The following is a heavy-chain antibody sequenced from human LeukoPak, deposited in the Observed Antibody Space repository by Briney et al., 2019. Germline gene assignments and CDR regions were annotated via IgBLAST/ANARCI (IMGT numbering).Heavy chain of an antibody. CDR2: INPNSGGT. D-gene: IGHD6-13*01. CDR1: GYTFTGYY. V-gene: IGHV1-2*02. CDR3: ASSHKGAAVEDY. Sequence: ASVKVSCKVSGYTFTGYYMHWVRQAPGQGLEWMGWINPNSGGTNYAQKFQGRVTMTRDTSISTAYMELSRLRSDDTAVYYCASSHKGAAVEDYWGQGTLVTVSS. J-gene: IGHJ4*02.